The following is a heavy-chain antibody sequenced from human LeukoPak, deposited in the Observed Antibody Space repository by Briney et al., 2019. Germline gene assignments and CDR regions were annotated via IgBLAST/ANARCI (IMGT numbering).Heavy chain of an antibody. CDR2: ISGSGGST. D-gene: IGHD5-12*01. J-gene: IGHJ4*02. V-gene: IGHV3-23*01. CDR3: ANSATTYFDY. Sequence: GGSLRLSWPAAGFTFSSYAMSWVRQAPGKGLEWVSAISGSGGSTYYADSVKGRFTTSRHNSKNTPYLQMNSLRGEDTAVYYCANSATTYFDYRGQGTLVTVSS. CDR1: GFTFSSYA.